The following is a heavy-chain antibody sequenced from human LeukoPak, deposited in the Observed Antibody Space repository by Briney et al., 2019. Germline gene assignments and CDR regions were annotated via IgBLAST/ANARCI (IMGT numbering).Heavy chain of an antibody. CDR2: ISSSGGST. D-gene: IGHD2-2*01. J-gene: IGHJ4*02. CDR1: GFTFSSYA. Sequence: GGSLRLSCAASGFTFSSYAMSWVRQAPGEGLEWVSAISSSGGSTYHAESVKGRFTISRDNSKNTLYLQMNSLRAEDTAVCYCAKGSTTSRPYYFDCWGQGTLVTVSS. V-gene: IGHV3-23*01. CDR3: AKGSTTSRPYYFDC.